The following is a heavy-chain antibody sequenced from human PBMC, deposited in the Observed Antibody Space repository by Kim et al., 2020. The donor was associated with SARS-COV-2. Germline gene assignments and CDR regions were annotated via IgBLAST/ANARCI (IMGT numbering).Heavy chain of an antibody. CDR3: ARAYSSGWAYFDY. D-gene: IGHD6-19*01. J-gene: IGHJ4*02. Sequence: YADSEKGRFTNSRDNAKNSLYLQMNSLRAEDTAVYYCARAYSSGWAYFDYWGQGTLVTVSS. V-gene: IGHV3-21*01.